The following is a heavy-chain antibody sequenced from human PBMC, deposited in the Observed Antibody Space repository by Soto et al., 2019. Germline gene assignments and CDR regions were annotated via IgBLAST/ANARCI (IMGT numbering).Heavy chain of an antibody. CDR3: VSKRTTVITQAYIDY. J-gene: IGHJ4*02. D-gene: IGHD4-4*01. CDR2: VYYRGRS. Sequence: SETLSLTCTVSGGSVTNSSYYWGWIRQSPGKGLEWIGSVYYRGRSYSKSSVKSRVTISVDTSKNQFSLNLNSVTASDTAVYFCVSKRTTVITQAYIDYWGPGALVTVSS. V-gene: IGHV4-39*01. CDR1: GGSVTNSSYY.